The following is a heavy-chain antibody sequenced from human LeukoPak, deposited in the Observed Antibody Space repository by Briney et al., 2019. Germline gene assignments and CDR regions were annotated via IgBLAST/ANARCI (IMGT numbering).Heavy chain of an antibody. D-gene: IGHD3-22*01. J-gene: IGHJ4*02. Sequence: GGSLRLSCAASGFTFSSYAMHWVRQAPGKGLEYVSAISSNGGSTYYANSVKGRFTISRDNSKNTLYLQMGSLRAEDMAVYYCARVGRYYDSSGYLDYWGQGTLVTVSS. CDR2: ISSNGGST. CDR3: ARVGRYYDSSGYLDY. V-gene: IGHV3-64*01. CDR1: GFTFSSYA.